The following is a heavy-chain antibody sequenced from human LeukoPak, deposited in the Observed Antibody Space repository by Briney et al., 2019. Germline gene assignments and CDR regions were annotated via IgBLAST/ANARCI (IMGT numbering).Heavy chain of an antibody. CDR3: AGGFGSTTRYWTLDY. Sequence: GGPVRLLCAASGFTFSTYSMHWVRQPPGKGLEWVSSISSTSCYIYYADSLKGRFTISRDNVTNSLYLQMNSLRAEDTAVYYCAGGFGSTTRYWTLDYWGRGTLVTVSS. V-gene: IGHV3-21*01. CDR2: ISSTSCYI. D-gene: IGHD2-2*03. J-gene: IGHJ4*02. CDR1: GFTFSTYS.